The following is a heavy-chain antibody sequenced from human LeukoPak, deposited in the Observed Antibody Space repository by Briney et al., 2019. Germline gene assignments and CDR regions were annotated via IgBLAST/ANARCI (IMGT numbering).Heavy chain of an antibody. J-gene: IGHJ2*01. CDR3: ARETADWYFDL. Sequence: SETLSLTCTVSGGSFSSGSYYWSWIRQPPGKGLEWIGYIYYSGSTNYNPSLKSRVTISVDTSKNQFSLKLSSVTAADTAVYYCARETADWYFDLWGRGTLVTVSS. CDR2: IYYSGST. D-gene: IGHD1-14*01. V-gene: IGHV4-61*01. CDR1: GGSFSSGSYY.